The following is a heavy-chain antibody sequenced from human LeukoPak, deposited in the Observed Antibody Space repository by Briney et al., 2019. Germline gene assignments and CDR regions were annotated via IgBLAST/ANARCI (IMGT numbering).Heavy chain of an antibody. CDR2: ITPIFGTA. Sequence: SVKVSCKASGGTFSTYAINWVRQAPGQGLEWMGGITPIFGTANYAQKFQGRVTITTDGSASTAYMELSSLRSEDTAVYYCARVFARSGEISGSYYYYWGQGTLVTVSS. CDR1: GGTFSTYA. J-gene: IGHJ4*02. V-gene: IGHV1-69*05. D-gene: IGHD1-26*01. CDR3: ARVFARSGEISGSYYYY.